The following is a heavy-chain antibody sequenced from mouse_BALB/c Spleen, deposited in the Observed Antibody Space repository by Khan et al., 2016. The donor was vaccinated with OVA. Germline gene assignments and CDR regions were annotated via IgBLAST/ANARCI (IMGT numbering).Heavy chain of an antibody. CDR1: FFPFPSFP. J-gene: IGHJ3*01. V-gene: IGHV5-9*03. CDR2: ISSGLYPT. D-gene: IGHD1-1*02. Sequence: SLKLSFSSSFFPFPSFPISFFLHTPYNILYLCATISSGLYPTYYPDSVKGRFTISRDNAKNNLYLQMSSLRSEDTALYYFARSNYGAFAYWGQGTLVTVSA. CDR3: ARSNYGAFAY.